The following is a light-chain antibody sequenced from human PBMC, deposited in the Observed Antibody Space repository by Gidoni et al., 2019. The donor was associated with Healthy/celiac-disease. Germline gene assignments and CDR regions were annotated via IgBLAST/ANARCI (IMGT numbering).Light chain of an antibody. V-gene: IGKV1-39*01. CDR2: AAS. CDR3: QQSYSTPRCS. CDR1: QSISSY. Sequence: DIQMPQSPSSLSASVGDRVTITCRASQSISSYLHWYQQKPGKAPKLLIYAASSLQSGVQSRFSGSGSGTDFTLTISSLQPEDFATYYCQQSYSTPRCSFXQXTKLXIK. J-gene: IGKJ2*04.